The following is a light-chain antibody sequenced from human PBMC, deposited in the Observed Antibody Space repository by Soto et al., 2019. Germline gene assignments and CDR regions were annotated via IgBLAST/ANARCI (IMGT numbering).Light chain of an antibody. V-gene: IGLV2-14*01. CDR1: SSAVGGYNY. CDR3: SSYTSSSTVV. CDR2: DVS. J-gene: IGLJ2*01. Sequence: QSALTQPASVSGSPGQSITISCTGTSSAVGGYNYVSWYQQHPGKAPKLMIYDVSNRPSGVSNRFSGSKSGNTASLTISGLPAEDEADYYCSSYTSSSTVVFGGGTKLTVL.